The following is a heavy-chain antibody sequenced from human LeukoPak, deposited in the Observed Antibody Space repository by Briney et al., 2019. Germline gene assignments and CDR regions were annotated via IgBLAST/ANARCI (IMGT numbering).Heavy chain of an antibody. D-gene: IGHD2-2*01. V-gene: IGHV4-59*01. Sequence: PSETLSLTCTVSGGSISSYYWSWIRQPPGKGLEWIGYIYDSGSTNYNPSLKSRVTISVDTSKNQFSLKLSSVTAADTAVYYCARGRLVVPAAYYYYYYGMDVWGQGTTVTVSS. CDR3: ARGRLVVPAAYYYYYYGMDV. CDR2: IYDSGST. CDR1: GGSISSYY. J-gene: IGHJ6*02.